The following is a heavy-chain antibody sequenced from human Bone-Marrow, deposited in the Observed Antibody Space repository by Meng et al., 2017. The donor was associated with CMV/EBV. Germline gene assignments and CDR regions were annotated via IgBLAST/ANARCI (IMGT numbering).Heavy chain of an antibody. D-gene: IGHD6-19*01. CDR1: GYTFTSYD. CDR2: ISGYNGNT. CDR3: ARPRVAGTAHFDS. V-gene: IGHV1-18*01. Sequence: ASVKVSCKASGYTFTSYDINWVRQATGQGLEWMGWISGYNGNTNYAQKVQGRVTMTTDTSTRTAYMELRSLRSDDTAVYYCARPRVAGTAHFDSWGQGTLVTVSS. J-gene: IGHJ4*02.